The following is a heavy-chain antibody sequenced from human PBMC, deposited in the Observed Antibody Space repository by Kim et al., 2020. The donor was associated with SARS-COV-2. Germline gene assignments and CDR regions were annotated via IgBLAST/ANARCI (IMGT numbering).Heavy chain of an antibody. CDR2: IYYSGST. CDR3: ARDGGYCSSTSCYSYYYYGMDV. J-gene: IGHJ6*02. D-gene: IGHD2-2*02. CDR1: GGSISSYY. Sequence: SETLSLTCTVSGGSISSYYWSWIRQPPGKGLEWIGYIYYSGSTNYNPSLKSRVTISVDTSKNQFSLKLSSVTAADTAVYYCARDGGYCSSTSCYSYYYYGMDVGGQGTTVTVSS. V-gene: IGHV4-59*01.